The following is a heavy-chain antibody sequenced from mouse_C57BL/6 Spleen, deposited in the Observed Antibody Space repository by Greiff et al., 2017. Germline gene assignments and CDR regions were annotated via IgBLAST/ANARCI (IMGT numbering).Heavy chain of an antibody. Sequence: QVQLQQSGAELARPGASVKLSCKASGYTFTSYGISWVKQRTGQGLEWIGEIYPRSGNTYYNEKLKGKATLTADKSSSTAYMELRSLTSEDSAVYFCARRGISNQGYFDYWGQGTTLTVSS. CDR2: IYPRSGNT. CDR3: ARRGISNQGYFDY. D-gene: IGHD1-3*01. V-gene: IGHV1-81*01. J-gene: IGHJ2*01. CDR1: GYTFTSYG.